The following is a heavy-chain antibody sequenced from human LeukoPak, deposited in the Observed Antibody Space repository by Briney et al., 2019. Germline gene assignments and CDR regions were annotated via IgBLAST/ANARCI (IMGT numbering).Heavy chain of an antibody. V-gene: IGHV3-48*03. CDR3: ARDWSGGSMIYYGMDV. Sequence: QPGGSLRLSCAASGFTFSSYEMNWVRQAPGKGLEWVSYISSSGSTIYYADSVKSRFTISRDNAKNSLYLQMNSLRAEDTAVYYCARDWSGGSMIYYGMDVWGKGTTVTVSS. CDR2: ISSSGSTI. CDR1: GFTFSSYE. J-gene: IGHJ6*04. D-gene: IGHD2-15*01.